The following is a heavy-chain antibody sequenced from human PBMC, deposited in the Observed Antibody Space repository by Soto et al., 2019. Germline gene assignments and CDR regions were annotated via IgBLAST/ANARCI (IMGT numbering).Heavy chain of an antibody. CDR3: ASQSFWSDGGRFDP. V-gene: IGHV4-30-4*01. D-gene: IGHD3-3*01. CDR2: NYYSGTT. CDR1: GVSISSGDYY. J-gene: IGHJ5*02. Sequence: QVQLQESGPGLVKPSQTLSLTCTVSGVSISSGDYYWSWIRQPPGKGLEWIGYNYYSGTTYYNPSLKSRVTISVDTSKNQFSLKLSSVTAADTAVYYCASQSFWSDGGRFDPWGQGTLVTVSS.